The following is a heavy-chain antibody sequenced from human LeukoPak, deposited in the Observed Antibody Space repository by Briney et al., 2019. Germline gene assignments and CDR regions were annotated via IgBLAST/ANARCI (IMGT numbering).Heavy chain of an antibody. CDR3: ARLEFSLWYFFDH. D-gene: IGHD2-8*02. J-gene: IGHJ4*02. CDR1: SGSMFIYY. Sequence: PSETLSLTCTVSSGSMFIYYWSWIRQPPGKGLEWLGYMHYTGSTNHNPSLKSRVTISVDPSKNQFTLEMTSVTAADTAVYFCARLEFSLWYFFDHWGQGTLVTVSS. CDR2: MHYTGST. V-gene: IGHV4-59*12.